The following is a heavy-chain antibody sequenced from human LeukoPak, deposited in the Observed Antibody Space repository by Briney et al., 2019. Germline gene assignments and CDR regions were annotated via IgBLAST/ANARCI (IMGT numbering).Heavy chain of an antibody. CDR3: ARDRGYSCGY. CDR2: IYRGGST. V-gene: IGHV3-53*01. CDR1: GFTVSSNY. Sequence: PGGSLSLSCAASGFTVSSNYLSWVRQAPGKGLEWVSVIYRGGSTYYADSVKGRFTISRDNSKNTLYLQMNSLRAEDTAVYYCARDRGYSCGYWGQGTLVTVSS. J-gene: IGHJ4*02. D-gene: IGHD5-18*01.